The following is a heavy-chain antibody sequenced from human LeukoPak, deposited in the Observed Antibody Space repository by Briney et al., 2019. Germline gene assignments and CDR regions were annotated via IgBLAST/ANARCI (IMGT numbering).Heavy chain of an antibody. J-gene: IGHJ4*02. CDR3: ARTDSSSEKFDY. V-gene: IGHV3-23*01. CDR2: ISGSGGST. Sequence: GGSLRLSCAASGFTFSSYAMSWVRQAPGKGLEWVSAISGSGGSTYYADSVKGRFTISRDNSKNTLYLQMNSLRSDDTAVYYCARTDSSSEKFDYWGQGTLVTVSS. CDR1: GFTFSSYA. D-gene: IGHD6-13*01.